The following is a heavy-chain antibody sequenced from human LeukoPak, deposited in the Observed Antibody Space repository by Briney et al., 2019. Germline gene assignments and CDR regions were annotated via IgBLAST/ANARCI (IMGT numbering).Heavy chain of an antibody. CDR2: TYYRSTWYN. CDR1: GDSVSSNSVT. V-gene: IGHV6-1*01. CDR3: ARRLTQYDCFDP. D-gene: IGHD2-2*01. Sequence: KASQTLSLTCAISGDSVSSNSVTWNWIRQSPSRGLEWLGRTYYRSTWYNDYAVSVRGRITVNPDTSKNRFSLHLNSVTPEDTAVYYCARRLTQYDCFDPWGQGILVTVSS. J-gene: IGHJ5*02.